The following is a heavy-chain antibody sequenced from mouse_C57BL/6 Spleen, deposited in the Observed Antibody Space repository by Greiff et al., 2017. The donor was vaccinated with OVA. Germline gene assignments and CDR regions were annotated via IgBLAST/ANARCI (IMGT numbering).Heavy chain of an antibody. CDR3: TSGYLDY. CDR2: IDPENGDT. Sequence: VQLQQSGAELVRPGASVKLSCTASGFNIKDDYMHWVKQRPEQGLEWIGWIDPENGDTEYASKFQGKATITADTSSNTAYLQLSSLTSEDTAVYYCTSGYLDYCGQGTTLTVSS. V-gene: IGHV14-4*01. J-gene: IGHJ2*01. CDR1: GFNIKDDY. D-gene: IGHD1-1*02.